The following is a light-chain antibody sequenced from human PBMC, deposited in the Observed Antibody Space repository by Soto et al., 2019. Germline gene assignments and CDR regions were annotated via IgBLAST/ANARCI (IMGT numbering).Light chain of an antibody. CDR1: SSNIGSNT. Sequence: QSVLTQPPSASGTPGQRVTISCSGSSSNIGSNTVNWYQQFPGTAPKLLIYGKNQRPSGVPDRFSGSKSGTSDSLAISGLQSEDEAHYYCAAWDDSLNGLWVFGGGTQLTVL. CDR2: GKN. CDR3: AAWDDSLNGLWV. J-gene: IGLJ3*02. V-gene: IGLV1-44*01.